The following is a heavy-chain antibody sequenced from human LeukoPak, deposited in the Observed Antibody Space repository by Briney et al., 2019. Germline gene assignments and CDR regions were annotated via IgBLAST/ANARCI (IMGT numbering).Heavy chain of an antibody. CDR3: ARDYDSSGYYFDY. Sequence: SEALSLTCTGSGCSISSYYWSWIRQPAGKGLEWVGRIYNSGCTNYNPSLKGRVTMSVDTYKNQFSLKLSSVTAADTAMYYCARDYDSSGYYFDYWGQRTLVTVSS. CDR1: GCSISSYY. J-gene: IGHJ4*02. V-gene: IGHV4-4*07. CDR2: IYNSGCT. D-gene: IGHD3-22*01.